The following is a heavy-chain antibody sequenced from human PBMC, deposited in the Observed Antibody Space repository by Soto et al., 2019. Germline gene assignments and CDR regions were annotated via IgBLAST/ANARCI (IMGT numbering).Heavy chain of an antibody. Sequence: SQTLCLPCTVSGGSISSYYWRWIRHPPGKGLEWIGYIYYSGSTNYNPSLKSRVTISVDTSKNQFFLKLTSVSAADTAVYYCARYQQFFQLWGKGTLVTVSS. CDR1: GGSISSYY. CDR2: IYYSGST. J-gene: IGHJ1*01. V-gene: IGHV4-59*08. CDR3: ARYQQFFQL.